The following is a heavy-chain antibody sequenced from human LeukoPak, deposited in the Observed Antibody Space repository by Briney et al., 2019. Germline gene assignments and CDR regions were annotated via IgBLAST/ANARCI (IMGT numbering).Heavy chain of an antibody. V-gene: IGHV3-53*01. J-gene: IGHJ4*02. D-gene: IGHD4-17*01. CDR1: GFTVSSNY. CDR2: IYSGGST. CDR3: ARVDYGDVGY. Sequence: PGGSLRLSCAASGFTVSSNYMSWVRQAPGKGLEWVSVIYSGGSTYYADSVKGRFTISRDNAKNSLYLQMNSLRAEDTAVYYCARVDYGDVGYWGQGTLVTVSS.